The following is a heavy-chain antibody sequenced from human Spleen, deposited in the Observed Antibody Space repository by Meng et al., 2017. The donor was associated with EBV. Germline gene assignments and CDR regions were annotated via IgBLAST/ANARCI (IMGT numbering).Heavy chain of an antibody. D-gene: IGHD2-2*01. J-gene: IGHJ5*02. CDR2: IYHSGST. Sequence: QGHRQVSGPGLVKPSGTLSLTRAVSGGYISSSNLWSWVRHPPGKGLEWIGEIYHSGSTNYNPSLKSRVTISVDKSKNQFSLKLSSVTAADTAVYYCARDSTMPENWFDPWGQGTLVTVSS. CDR3: ARDSTMPENWFDP. CDR1: GGYISSSNL. V-gene: IGHV4-4*02.